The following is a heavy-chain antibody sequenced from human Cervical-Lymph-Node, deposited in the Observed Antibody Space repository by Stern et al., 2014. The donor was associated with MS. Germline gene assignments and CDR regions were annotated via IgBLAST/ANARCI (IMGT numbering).Heavy chain of an antibody. J-gene: IGHJ6*02. Sequence: VQLVQSGGGVVPPGTSLRLSCTGSRFTFRSYGIHWVRQAPGKGLEWVSVTSYDGGNRQYADSVKGRFTISRDNSKNTVYLHLNSLRPEDTGVYHCAKDRRGGYNYLYGMDVWGQGTTVTVS. CDR1: RFTFRSYG. V-gene: IGHV3-30*18. CDR2: TSYDGGNR. D-gene: IGHD5-18*01. CDR3: AKDRRGGYNYLYGMDV.